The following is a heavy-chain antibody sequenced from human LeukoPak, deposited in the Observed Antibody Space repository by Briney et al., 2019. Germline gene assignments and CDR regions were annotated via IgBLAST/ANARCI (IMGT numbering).Heavy chain of an antibody. D-gene: IGHD5-24*01. V-gene: IGHV1-2*02. J-gene: IGHJ6*02. Sequence: ASVKVSFKASGYTFTGYYMHWVRQAPGQGLEWMGWINPNSGGTNYAQKFQGRVTMTRDTSISTAYMELSRLRSDDTAVYYCARDKRTGRDGYNYRYYYYYGMDVWGQGTTVTVSS. CDR2: INPNSGGT. CDR3: ARDKRTGRDGYNYRYYYYYGMDV. CDR1: GYTFTGYY.